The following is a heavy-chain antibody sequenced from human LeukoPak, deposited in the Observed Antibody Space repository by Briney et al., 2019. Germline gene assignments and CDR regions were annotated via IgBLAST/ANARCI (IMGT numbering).Heavy chain of an antibody. CDR3: AKDPETYSSRWFDS. D-gene: IGHD2-21*01. CDR1: GFTFSNYA. V-gene: IGHV3-23*01. CDR2: LSDNGGSP. Sequence: GGSLRLSCAASGFTFSNYAMSWFRQAPGKGLKWVPSLSDNGGSPYYADSVKGRFTISRDNSKNTLYLHMNSLRVEDTAVYYCAKDPETYSSRWFDSWGQGTLVTVSS. J-gene: IGHJ5*01.